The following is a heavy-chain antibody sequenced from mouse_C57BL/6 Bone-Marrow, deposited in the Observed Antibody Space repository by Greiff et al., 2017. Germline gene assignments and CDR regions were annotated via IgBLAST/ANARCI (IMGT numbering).Heavy chain of an antibody. Sequence: EVQLVESGGALVKPGGSLTLSCAASGFTFSSYGMSWVRQTPDKRLEWVATISSGGSYTYYPDSVKGRFTISRDNAKNTLYLQMSSLKSEDTAMYYCARTPTTVGYAMDYWGQGTSVTVSS. CDR3: ARTPTTVGYAMDY. CDR1: GFTFSSYG. D-gene: IGHD1-1*01. CDR2: ISSGGSYT. J-gene: IGHJ4*01. V-gene: IGHV5-6*01.